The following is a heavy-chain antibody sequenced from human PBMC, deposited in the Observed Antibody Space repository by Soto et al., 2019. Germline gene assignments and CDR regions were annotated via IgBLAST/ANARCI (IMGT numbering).Heavy chain of an antibody. J-gene: IGHJ6*02. V-gene: IGHV3-15*07. D-gene: IGHD3-9*01. CDR2: IKSKTDGGTT. Sequence: GGSLRLSCAASGFTFSNAWMNWVRQAPGKGLEWVGRIKSKTDGGTTDYAAPVKGRFTISRDDSKNTLYLQMNSLKTEDTAVYYCTTGSHYDILTGYFSYYYYYGMDVWGQGTTVTVSS. CDR1: GFTFSNAW. CDR3: TTGSHYDILTGYFSYYYYYGMDV.